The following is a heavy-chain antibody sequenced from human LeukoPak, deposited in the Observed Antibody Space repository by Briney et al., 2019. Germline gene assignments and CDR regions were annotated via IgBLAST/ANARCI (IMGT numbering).Heavy chain of an antibody. Sequence: SETLSLTCTVSGGSICSSSYYWGWIRQPPGKGLEWIGSIYYSGSTYYNPSLESRVSISVDTSKNQFSLRLSSVTAADTAVYYCARELPRWDYWGQGTLVTVSS. CDR1: GGSICSSSYY. CDR2: IYYSGST. J-gene: IGHJ4*02. CDR3: ARELPRWDY. D-gene: IGHD1-7*01. V-gene: IGHV4-39*01.